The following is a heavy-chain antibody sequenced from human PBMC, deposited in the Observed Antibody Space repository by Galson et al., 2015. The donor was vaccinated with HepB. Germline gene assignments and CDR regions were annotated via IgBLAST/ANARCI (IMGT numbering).Heavy chain of an antibody. J-gene: IGHJ4*02. Sequence: SLRLSCAVSGFTYSNYWMSWVRQAPGRGLEWVANIKYDGSEKYYVRSVEGRFTVSRDNAQNSLYLHMSSLRAEDTAVYYCARGWDMEVTANFDYWGQGALVTVSS. CDR3: ARGWDMEVTANFDY. CDR1: GFTYSNYW. V-gene: IGHV3-7*03. CDR2: IKYDGSEK. D-gene: IGHD2-21*02.